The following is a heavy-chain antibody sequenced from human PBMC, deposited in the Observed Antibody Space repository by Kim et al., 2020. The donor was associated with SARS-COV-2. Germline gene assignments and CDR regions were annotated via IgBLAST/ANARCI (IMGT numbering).Heavy chain of an antibody. CDR3: ANARWLIY. D-gene: IGHD6-19*01. CDR1: GFTFSSHW. CDR2: TNADGSDT. V-gene: IGHV3-74*01. J-gene: IGHJ4*02. Sequence: GGSLRLSCTASGFTFSSHWMHWVRQAPGKGLVWVSRTNADGSDTAYADSVKGRFTISRDNAKSTLYLQTNSLRAEDTAVYYCANARWLIYWGQGTLVTVSS.